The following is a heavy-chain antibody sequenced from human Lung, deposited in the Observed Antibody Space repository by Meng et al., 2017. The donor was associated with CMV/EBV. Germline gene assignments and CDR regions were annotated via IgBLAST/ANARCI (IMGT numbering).Heavy chain of an antibody. CDR2: IYYSGST. Sequence: LXCTVSGGSISSSSYYWGWIRQPPGKGLEWIGSIYYSGSTYYNPSLKSRVTISVDTSKNQFSLKLSSVTAADTAVYYCARDIYHTDIVVVRSDAFDIWGKGTXVPVSS. V-gene: IGHV4-39*07. CDR3: ARDIYHTDIVVVRSDAFDI. J-gene: IGHJ3*02. CDR1: GGSISSSSYY. D-gene: IGHD2-2*01.